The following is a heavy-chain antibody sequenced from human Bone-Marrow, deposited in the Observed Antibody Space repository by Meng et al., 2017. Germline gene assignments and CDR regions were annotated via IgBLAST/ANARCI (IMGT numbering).Heavy chain of an antibody. CDR2: IWYDGSNK. D-gene: IGHD1-26*01. Sequence: GESLKISCAASGFTFSSYGMHWVRQAPGKGLEWVAVIWYDGSNKYYADSVKGRFTISRDNSKNTLYLQMNSLRAEDAAVYYCARGGSYYYYFDYWGQGTLVTVSS. V-gene: IGHV3-33*01. J-gene: IGHJ4*02. CDR3: ARGGSYYYYFDY. CDR1: GFTFSSYG.